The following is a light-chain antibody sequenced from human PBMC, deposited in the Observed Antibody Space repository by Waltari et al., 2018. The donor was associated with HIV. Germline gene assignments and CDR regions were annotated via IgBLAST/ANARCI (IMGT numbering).Light chain of an antibody. J-gene: IGLJ1*01. CDR1: SSDVGGYNY. CDR2: DVS. Sequence: QSALTQPRSVSGSPGQSVPIPCTGTSSDVGGYNYVSWYQHHPGKAPKVMIYDVSKRPSGVPDRFSGSKSGNTASLTISGLQAEDEADYYCCSYAGSYTYVFGTGTEVIVL. CDR3: CSYAGSYTYV. V-gene: IGLV2-11*01.